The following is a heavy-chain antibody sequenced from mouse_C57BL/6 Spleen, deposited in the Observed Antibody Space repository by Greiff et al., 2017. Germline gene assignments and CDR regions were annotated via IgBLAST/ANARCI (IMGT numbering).Heavy chain of an antibody. CDR2: INPNHGGT. V-gene: IGHV1-18*01. J-gene: IGHJ1*03. CDR1: GYTFTDYN. D-gene: IGHD2-3*01. Sequence: VQLQQSGPELVKPGASVKIPCKASGYTFTDYNMDWVKQSHGKSLEWIGDINPNHGGTIYNQKFKGKATLNVDQSSSTAYMELRSLASEDTAVYYCAKIYDCYYGYFDVWGTGATVTDSS. CDR3: AKIYDCYYGYFDV.